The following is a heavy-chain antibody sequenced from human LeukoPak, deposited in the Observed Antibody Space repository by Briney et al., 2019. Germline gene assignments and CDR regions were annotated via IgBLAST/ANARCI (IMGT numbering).Heavy chain of an antibody. CDR2: IHPDNGNT. V-gene: IGHV1-3*01. Sequence: ASVKVSCKASGYTFSSFPIHWVRQAPGQRPEWLGWIHPDNGNTKYSQKLQGRVTFTRDTSASTAFMELSSLRSEDSAVYYCAREGYQLPVWWFDPWGQGTLVTVSS. J-gene: IGHJ5*02. CDR3: AREGYQLPVWWFDP. CDR1: GYTFSSFP. D-gene: IGHD2-2*01.